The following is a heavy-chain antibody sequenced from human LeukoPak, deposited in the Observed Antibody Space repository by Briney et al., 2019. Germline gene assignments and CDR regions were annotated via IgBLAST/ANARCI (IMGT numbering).Heavy chain of an antibody. CDR3: VRLPIDVAGSYDY. CDR1: GFTFSTYS. Sequence: GGSLRLTCAASGFTFSTYSMTWVRQAPGKGLEWVANIKQDGSGKYYVDSVKGRFTISRDNTKNSLYPQLNSLRAEDTAVYYCVRLPIDVAGSYDYWGQGTLVTVSA. D-gene: IGHD6-19*01. CDR2: IKQDGSGK. V-gene: IGHV3-7*01. J-gene: IGHJ4*02.